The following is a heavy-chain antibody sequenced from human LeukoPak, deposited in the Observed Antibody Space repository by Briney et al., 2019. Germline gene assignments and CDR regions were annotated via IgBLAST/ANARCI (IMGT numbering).Heavy chain of an antibody. CDR3: AKDNAIFGVTKWFDP. V-gene: IGHV3-15*01. CDR2: IQSKTDGGTT. CDR1: GFTFNNAW. D-gene: IGHD3-3*01. Sequence: GGSLRLSCAASGFTFNNAWMSWVRRAPGKGLEWVGRIQSKTDGGTTDYAAPVKGRFTISRDNSKNTLYLQMNSLRAEDTAVYYCAKDNAIFGVTKWFDPWGQGTLVTVSS. J-gene: IGHJ5*02.